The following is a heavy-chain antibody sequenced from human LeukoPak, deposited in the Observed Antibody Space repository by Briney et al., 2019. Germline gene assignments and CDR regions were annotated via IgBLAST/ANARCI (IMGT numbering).Heavy chain of an antibody. Sequence: SETLSLTCTVSGGSISSHYWSWIRQPPGKGLEWIGYIYYSGSTNYNPSLKSRVTISVDTSKNQFSLKLSSVTAADTAVYYCARGVVVPAAVLYYGMDVWGQGTTVTVSS. D-gene: IGHD2-2*01. CDR3: ARGVVVPAAVLYYGMDV. J-gene: IGHJ6*02. CDR2: IYYSGST. V-gene: IGHV4-59*11. CDR1: GGSISSHY.